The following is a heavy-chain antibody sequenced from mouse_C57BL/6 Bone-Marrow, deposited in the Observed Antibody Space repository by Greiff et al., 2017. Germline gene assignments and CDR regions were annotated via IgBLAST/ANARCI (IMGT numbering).Heavy chain of an antibody. Sequence: VQLQESGPELVKPGASVKLSCKASGYTFTSYDINWVKQRPGQGLEWIGWIYPEIGDTEYASKFQGKAPITSDTSSNTAYRQLSSLTAEDTAVYYCSSFDGDYFDFWGQGTPLTVAS. J-gene: IGHJ2*01. CDR1: GYTFTSYD. D-gene: IGHD2-3*01. CDR2: IYPEIGDT. V-gene: IGHV1-66*01. CDR3: SSFDGDYFDF.